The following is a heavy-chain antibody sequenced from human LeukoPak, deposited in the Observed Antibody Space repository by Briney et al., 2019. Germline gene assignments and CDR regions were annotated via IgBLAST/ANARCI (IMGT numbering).Heavy chain of an antibody. V-gene: IGHV5-51*01. CDR2: LFPGDSDT. CDR1: GYSFTTYW. Sequence: GESLKISCKASGYSFTTYWIGWVRKMPGKGLEWMGMLFPGDSDTRKSPSFQGQVTLSADKSITTAYLQWSSLKASDTAIYYCARGPRGGNWNEALDFWGQGTPVTVSS. CDR3: ARGPRGGNWNEALDF. D-gene: IGHD1-1*01. J-gene: IGHJ4*02.